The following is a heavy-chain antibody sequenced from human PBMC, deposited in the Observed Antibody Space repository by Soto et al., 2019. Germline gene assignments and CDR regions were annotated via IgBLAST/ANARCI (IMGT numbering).Heavy chain of an antibody. V-gene: IGHV1-3*01. J-gene: IGHJ4*02. CDR1: GYTFTSYA. D-gene: IGHD4-17*01. Sequence: QVQLVQSGAEVKKPGASVKVSCKASGYTFTSYAMHWVRQAPGQRLEWMGWINAGNGNTKYSQKFQGRVTITRDTSASTAYMELSSLRSEDTAGYYCARSYGDYLDYFDYWGQGTLVTVSS. CDR3: ARSYGDYLDYFDY. CDR2: INAGNGNT.